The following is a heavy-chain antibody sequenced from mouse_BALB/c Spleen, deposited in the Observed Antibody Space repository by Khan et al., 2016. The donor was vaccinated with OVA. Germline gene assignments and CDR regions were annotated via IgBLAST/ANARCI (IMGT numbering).Heavy chain of an antibody. CDR1: GFSLNNYS. D-gene: IGHD2-4*01. CDR2: IWSAGST. J-gene: IGHJ3*01. CDR3: ARRGNDYGRGALFAY. V-gene: IGHV2-2*01. Sequence: QVQLKQSGPGLVQPSQSLSITCTVSGFSLNNYSIHWIRQSPGKGLEWLGVIWSAGSTDYNAPFISRLTINKDNSRSQVFFKMNSLQPDDTAIYYWARRGNDYGRGALFAYWGQGTLVTVSA.